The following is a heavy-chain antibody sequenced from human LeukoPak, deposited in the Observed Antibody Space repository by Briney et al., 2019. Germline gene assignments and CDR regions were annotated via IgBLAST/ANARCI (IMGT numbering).Heavy chain of an antibody. CDR2: IYWNDDK. CDR3: AHSSSSGWYP. J-gene: IGHJ5*02. CDR1: GISPGTRGAG. Sequence: SGPTLFQAPPTLTLTCTISGISPGTRGAGVGWIRQPSGKALEWLALIYWNDDKRYSPSLKSRLTITKDTSKNQVVLTMTNMDPVDTATYYCAHSSSSGWYPWGQGTLVTVSS. V-gene: IGHV2-5*01. D-gene: IGHD6-19*01.